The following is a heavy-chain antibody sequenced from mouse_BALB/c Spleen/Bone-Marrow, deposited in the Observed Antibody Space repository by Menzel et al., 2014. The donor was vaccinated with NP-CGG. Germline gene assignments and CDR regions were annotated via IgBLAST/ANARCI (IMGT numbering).Heavy chain of an antibody. V-gene: IGHV14-3*02. CDR3: ARVGYYALDY. Sequence: EVKLQESGAELVKPGASVKLSCTASGFNIKDTYMHWVKQRPEQGLEWIGRIDPANGNTKYDPKFQGKATITADTSSNTTYLQLSSLTSEDTAVYYWARVGYYALDYWGQGTSVTVSS. CDR2: IDPANGNT. J-gene: IGHJ4*01. D-gene: IGHD1-1*02. CDR1: GFNIKDTY.